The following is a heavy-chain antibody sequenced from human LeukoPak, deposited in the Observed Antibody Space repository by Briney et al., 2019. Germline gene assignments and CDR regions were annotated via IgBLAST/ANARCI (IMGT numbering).Heavy chain of an antibody. Sequence: SETLSLTCTVSGGSISSGSYYWRWIRQPAGKGLEWIGRIYTSGSTNYNPSLKSRVTISVDTSKNQFSLKLSSVTAADTAVYYCARGFDGGVAPARLDYWGQGTLVTVSS. CDR1: GGSISSGSYY. J-gene: IGHJ4*02. CDR3: ARGFDGGVAPARLDY. V-gene: IGHV4-61*02. CDR2: IYTSGST. D-gene: IGHD2-15*01.